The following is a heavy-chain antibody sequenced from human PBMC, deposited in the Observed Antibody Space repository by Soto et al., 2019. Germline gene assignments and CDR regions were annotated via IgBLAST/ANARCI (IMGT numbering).Heavy chain of an antibody. Sequence: EVQLVESGGGLVQPGGSLRLSCAASGFTFSSYAMHWVRQAPGKGLEYVSAISSNGGSTYYANSVKGRFTISRDNSKNTLYLQMGSLRAEDMAVYYCARGLGYAFVIWGQGTMVTVSS. CDR3: ARGLGYAFVI. CDR1: GFTFSSYA. CDR2: ISSNGGST. D-gene: IGHD2-15*01. V-gene: IGHV3-64*01. J-gene: IGHJ3*02.